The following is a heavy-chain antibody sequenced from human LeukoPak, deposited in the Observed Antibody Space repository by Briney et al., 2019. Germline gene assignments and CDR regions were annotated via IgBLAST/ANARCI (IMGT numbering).Heavy chain of an antibody. V-gene: IGHV3-30-3*01. CDR1: GFTFSSYA. J-gene: IGHJ4*02. Sequence: GGSLRLSCAASGFTFSSYAMHWVRQAPGKGLEWVAVISYDGSNKYYADSVKGRFTTSRDNSKNTLYLQMNSLRAEDTAVYYCARGGSYLSPLGYFDYWGQGTLVTVSS. D-gene: IGHD1-26*01. CDR2: ISYDGSNK. CDR3: ARGGSYLSPLGYFDY.